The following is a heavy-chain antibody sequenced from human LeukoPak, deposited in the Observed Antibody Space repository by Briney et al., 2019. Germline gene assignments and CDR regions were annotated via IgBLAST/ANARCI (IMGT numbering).Heavy chain of an antibody. Sequence: SQTLSLTCTVSGDSISSGDYYWSWIRQPPGKGLEWIGYIYYSGSTYYNPSLKSRITISVDTSKNQFSLKLSSVTAADTAVYYCARDVGATGHFDYWGQGTLVTVSS. CDR3: ARDVGATGHFDY. CDR2: IYYSGST. V-gene: IGHV4-30-4*08. J-gene: IGHJ4*02. CDR1: GDSISSGDYY. D-gene: IGHD1-26*01.